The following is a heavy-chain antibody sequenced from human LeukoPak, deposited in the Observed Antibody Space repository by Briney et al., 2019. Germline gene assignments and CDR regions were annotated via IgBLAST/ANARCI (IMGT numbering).Heavy chain of an antibody. J-gene: IGHJ4*02. CDR2: IYYSGST. Sequence: PSETLSLTCTVSGGSFSSSSYYWGWIRQPPGKGLEWIGSIYYSGSTYYNPSLKSRVTISVDTSKNQFSLNLSSVTAADTAVYYCARLYYDSSGYYQICYFDYWGQGTLVTVSS. CDR3: ARLYYDSSGYYQICYFDY. D-gene: IGHD3-22*01. CDR1: GGSFSSSSYY. V-gene: IGHV4-39*01.